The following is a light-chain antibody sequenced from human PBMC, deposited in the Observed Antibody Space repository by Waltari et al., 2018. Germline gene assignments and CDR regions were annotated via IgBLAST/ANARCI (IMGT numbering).Light chain of an antibody. CDR1: DSDVGASNS. Sequence: QSALTQPASVPGSPGQSITISCTGTDSDVGASNSVSWYRQHPGKAPHLIIYEVSERPPGISDRFSGSKSDNTASLTISGLQADDEAVYYCSSYTTSNAPGVFGTGTKVTVL. CDR2: EVS. V-gene: IGLV2-14*01. CDR3: SSYTTSNAPGV. J-gene: IGLJ1*01.